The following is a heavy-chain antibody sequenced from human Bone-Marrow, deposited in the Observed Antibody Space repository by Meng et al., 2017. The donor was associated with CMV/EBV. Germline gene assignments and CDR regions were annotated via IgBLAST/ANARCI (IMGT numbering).Heavy chain of an antibody. V-gene: IGHV1-8*01. J-gene: IGHJ4*02. D-gene: IGHD6-13*01. CDR2: MNPNSGIT. Sequence: ASVKVSCKTSGYTFTSFDINWVRQATGQGLEWMGWMNPNSGITGYAQKFQGRVTMTRNTSISTAYMELSSLRSGDTAVYYCTRGLGDSSWYDQGDYWGQGTLVTVSS. CDR1: GYTFTSFD. CDR3: TRGLGDSSWYDQGDY.